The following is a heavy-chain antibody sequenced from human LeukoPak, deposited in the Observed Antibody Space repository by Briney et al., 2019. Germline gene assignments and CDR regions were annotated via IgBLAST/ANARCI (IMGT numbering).Heavy chain of an antibody. J-gene: IGHJ3*02. CDR1: GDSINSYY. Sequence: SETLSLPFTVSGDSINSYYWSWIRPPPGKGLEWIGSIYYSGGTDYNPSLKSRVTISVDTSKNQFSLKLRSVTAADTAVYYCARHVTISGPYDASDIWGQGTMVTVSP. CDR3: ARHVTISGPYDASDI. V-gene: IGHV4-59*08. D-gene: IGHD5-24*01. CDR2: IYYSGGT.